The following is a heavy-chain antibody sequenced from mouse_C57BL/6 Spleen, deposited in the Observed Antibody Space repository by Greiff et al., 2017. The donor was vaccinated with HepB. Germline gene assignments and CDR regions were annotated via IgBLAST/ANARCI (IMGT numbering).Heavy chain of an antibody. J-gene: IGHJ2*01. CDR1: GYTFTSYW. CDR3: ARGTTVVAEDY. V-gene: IGHV1-52*01. CDR2: IDPSDSET. Sequence: QVQLQQPGAELVRPGSSVKLSCKASGYTFTSYWMHWVKQRPIQGLEWIGNIDPSDSETHYNQKFKDKATLTVDKSSSTAYMQVSSLTSEDSAVYYCARGTTVVAEDYWGQGTTLTVSS. D-gene: IGHD1-1*01.